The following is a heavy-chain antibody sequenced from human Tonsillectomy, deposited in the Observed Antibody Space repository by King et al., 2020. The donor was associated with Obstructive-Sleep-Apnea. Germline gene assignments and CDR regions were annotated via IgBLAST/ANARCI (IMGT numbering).Heavy chain of an antibody. J-gene: IGHJ4*02. Sequence: VQLVEFGGGLVQPGGSLRLSCAASGFTFSSYTMAWVRQAPGRGLEWVSGMSGRSGDTYYSDSVKGRFTISRDYSENTLYLQMNSLRPEDTALYYCSKSIIEVAGSFDHWGQGTLVTVSS. D-gene: IGHD6-19*01. CDR1: GFTFSSYT. CDR3: SKSIIEVAGSFDH. V-gene: IGHV3-23*04. CDR2: MSGRSGDT.